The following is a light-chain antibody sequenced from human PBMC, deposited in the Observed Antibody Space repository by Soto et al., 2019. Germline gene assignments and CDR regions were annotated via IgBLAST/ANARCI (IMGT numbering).Light chain of an antibody. Sequence: QSALTQPASVSGSPGQSITISCTGTSSDVGDYNYVSWYQQHPGKAPKHMIYDVSNRPSGVSNRFSGSKSGNTASLTISGLQAEDEADYYCTSYTSSSTYVFGTGTKLTVL. CDR3: TSYTSSSTYV. V-gene: IGLV2-14*01. J-gene: IGLJ1*01. CDR1: SSDVGDYNY. CDR2: DVS.